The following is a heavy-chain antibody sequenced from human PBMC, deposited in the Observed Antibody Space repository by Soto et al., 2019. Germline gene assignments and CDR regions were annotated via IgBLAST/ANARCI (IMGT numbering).Heavy chain of an antibody. Sequence: EVQLLESGGGLVQPGGSLRLSCAASGFTFSNYGMSWVRQAPGKGLEWVAAISGGGGDTNYADYVQGRFTISRDNSKISVFLKMNSMRAEDTAGYYCAKGDPYSRSYHFILDYGGQGPLVTVSS. D-gene: IGHD3-22*01. CDR1: GFTFSNYG. J-gene: IGHJ4*02. CDR3: AKGDPYSRSYHFILDY. V-gene: IGHV3-23*01. CDR2: ISGGGGDT.